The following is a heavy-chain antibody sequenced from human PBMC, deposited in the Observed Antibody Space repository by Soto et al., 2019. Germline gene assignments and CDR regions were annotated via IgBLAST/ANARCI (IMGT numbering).Heavy chain of an antibody. CDR1: GFTFRDYA. Sequence: EVRLLQSGGGVVKPGGSRTLSCAASGFTFRDYAMSWVRQAAGRGLEWVATISANGGGTYYADSVKGWFTISRDNSENTLNLQMRSLSTEDTAVYYCAKDEDVYTDHRFDFWGQGTLVTVSS. CDR2: ISANGGGT. CDR3: AKDEDVYTDHRFDF. D-gene: IGHD4-4*01. J-gene: IGHJ4*02. V-gene: IGHV3-23*01.